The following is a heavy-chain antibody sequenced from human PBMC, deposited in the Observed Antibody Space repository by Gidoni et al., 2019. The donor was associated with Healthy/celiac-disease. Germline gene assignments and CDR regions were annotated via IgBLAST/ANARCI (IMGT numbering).Heavy chain of an antibody. V-gene: IGHV3-9*01. CDR2: ISWKSGSI. D-gene: IGHD3-10*01. J-gene: IGHJ4*02. Sequence: EVQLVESGGGLVQPGRSLRLSCSASGFTVVDYAIHWVRQAPGKGLEWVYGISWKSGSIGYDDSVKVRFTFSRDNAKNSLYLQMNSLRAEDTALYYCSKAYYGAGSYYPLTFDYWGQGTLVTVSS. CDR3: SKAYYGAGSYYPLTFDY. CDR1: GFTVVDYA.